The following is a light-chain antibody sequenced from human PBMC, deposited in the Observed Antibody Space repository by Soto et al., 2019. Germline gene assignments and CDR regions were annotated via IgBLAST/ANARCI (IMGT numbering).Light chain of an antibody. J-gene: IGKJ1*01. V-gene: IGKV3-20*01. Sequence: EIVLTQSPGTLSLSPGERATLSCRASQSVSSNFLAWYQQKPGQTPRLLIYGASRRATGIADRFSGSGSGTDFTLTISRLEPEDFVVYYCQQYGNSPWTFGQGTKVEIK. CDR2: GAS. CDR3: QQYGNSPWT. CDR1: QSVSSNF.